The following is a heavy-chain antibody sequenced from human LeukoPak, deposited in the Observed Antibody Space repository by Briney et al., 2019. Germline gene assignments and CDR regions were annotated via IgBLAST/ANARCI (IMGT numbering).Heavy chain of an antibody. J-gene: IGHJ5*02. Sequence: ASVKVSCKASGYIFTDYYMHWVRQAPGQGLEWMGRINPNSGGTNYAQKFQGRVTMTRDTSISTAYMELSRLRSDDTAVYYCARDRRITGTTSNWFDPWGQGTLVTVSS. D-gene: IGHD1-7*01. CDR3: ARDRRITGTTSNWFDP. CDR1: GYIFTDYY. CDR2: INPNSGGT. V-gene: IGHV1-2*06.